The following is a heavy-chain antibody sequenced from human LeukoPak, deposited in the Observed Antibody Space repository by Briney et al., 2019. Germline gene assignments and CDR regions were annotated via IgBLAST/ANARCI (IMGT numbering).Heavy chain of an antibody. V-gene: IGHV1-2*02. CDR2: INPNSGGT. Sequence: ASVKVSCKASGYTFTTYYIHWVRQAPGQGLEWMGWINPNSGGTNYAQKFQGRVTMTRDTSITTAYMELSRLTSDDTAVFYCARGGAAAAEYWGQGALVTVSS. CDR3: ARGGAAAAEY. D-gene: IGHD6-13*01. J-gene: IGHJ4*02. CDR1: GYTFTTYY.